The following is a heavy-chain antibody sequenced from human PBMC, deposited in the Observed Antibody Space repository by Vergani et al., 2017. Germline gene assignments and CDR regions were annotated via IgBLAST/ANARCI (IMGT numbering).Heavy chain of an antibody. CDR1: GGSISSYY. D-gene: IGHD4-17*01. CDR2: IYPGDSDT. Sequence: QVQLQESGPGLVKPSQTLSLTCTVSGGSISSYYWSWIRQPPGKGLEWIGYIYPGDSDTRYSPSFQGQVTISADKSISTAYLQWSSLKASDTAMYYCARGGDGDYNFDYWGQGTLVTVSS. J-gene: IGHJ4*02. V-gene: IGHV4-59*12. CDR3: ARGGDGDYNFDY.